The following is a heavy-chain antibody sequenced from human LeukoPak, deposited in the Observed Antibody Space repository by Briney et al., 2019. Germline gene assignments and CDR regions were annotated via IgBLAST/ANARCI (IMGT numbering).Heavy chain of an antibody. D-gene: IGHD6-25*01. CDR2: IKQDGGEI. J-gene: IGHJ4*02. CDR1: GFTFSRYW. Sequence: GGSLRLSCAASGFTFSRYWMSWVRQVPRKGLEWVAIIKQDGGEIYYVDSVKGRFTISRDNAKNSLYLQMNSLRAEDTAVYYCARKAADFDYWGQGTLVTVSS. V-gene: IGHV3-7*01. CDR3: ARKAADFDY.